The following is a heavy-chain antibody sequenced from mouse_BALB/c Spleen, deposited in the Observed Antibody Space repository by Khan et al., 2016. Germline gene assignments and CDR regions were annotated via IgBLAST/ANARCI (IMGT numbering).Heavy chain of an antibody. D-gene: IGHD1-2*01. CDR3: ARGYGYDYAMDY. J-gene: IGHJ4*01. CDR2: INTYTGEP. Sequence: QIQLVQSGPELKKPGETVKISCKASGYTFTNYGMNWVKQAPGKGLKWMGWINTYTGEPTYADDFKGRFAFSLETSASTAYLQINNLKNEDTATYCCARGYGYDYAMDYWGQGTSVTVSS. V-gene: IGHV9-3-1*01. CDR1: GYTFTNYG.